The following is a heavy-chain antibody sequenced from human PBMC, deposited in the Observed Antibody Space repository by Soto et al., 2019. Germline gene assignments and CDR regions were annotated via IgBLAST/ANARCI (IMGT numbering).Heavy chain of an antibody. D-gene: IGHD3-3*01. V-gene: IGHV4-61*01. CDR1: GGSVSSGSYY. Sequence: SETLSLTCTVSGGSVSSGSYYWSWIRQPPGKGLEWIGYIYYSGSTNYNPSLKSRVTISVDTSKNRFSLKLSSVTAADTAVYYCASLYDFWSGSRNLYYFDYWGQGTLVTVSS. CDR3: ASLYDFWSGSRNLYYFDY. J-gene: IGHJ4*02. CDR2: IYYSGST.